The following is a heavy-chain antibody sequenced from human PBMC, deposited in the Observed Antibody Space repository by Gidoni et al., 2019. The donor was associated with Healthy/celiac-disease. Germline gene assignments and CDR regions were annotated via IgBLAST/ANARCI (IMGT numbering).Heavy chain of an antibody. Sequence: EVQLVQSGAEVKKPGESLKISCKGSGYSFTSYWIGWVRQMPGKGLEWMGIIYPGDSDTRYSPSFQGQVTISADKSISTAYLQWSSLKASDTAMYYCARHPPVGATTGVDYYYGMDVWGQGTTVTVSS. V-gene: IGHV5-51*01. CDR3: ARHPPVGATTGVDYYYGMDV. D-gene: IGHD1-26*01. CDR2: IYPGDSDT. J-gene: IGHJ6*02. CDR1: GYSFTSYW.